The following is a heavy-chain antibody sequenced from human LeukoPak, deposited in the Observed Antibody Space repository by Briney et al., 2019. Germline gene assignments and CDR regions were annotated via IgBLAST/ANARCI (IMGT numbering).Heavy chain of an antibody. J-gene: IGHJ4*02. CDR2: VNSDGSTT. Sequence: GGSLRLSCGASGFTFSSYWMPWVRQAPGKGLVWISRVNSDGSTTSYADSVKGRFTISRDNAKNTLYLQMNSLRAEDTAVYYCARGNYYGQDYWGQGTLVTVSS. CDR1: GFTFSSYW. CDR3: ARGNYYGQDY. D-gene: IGHD3-10*01. V-gene: IGHV3-74*01.